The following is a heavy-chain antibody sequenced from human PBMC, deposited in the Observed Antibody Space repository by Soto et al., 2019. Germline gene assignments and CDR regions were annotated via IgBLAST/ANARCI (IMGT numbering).Heavy chain of an antibody. CDR2: ISYDGSNK. J-gene: IGHJ3*02. CDR3: AKVGSGWYAFDI. V-gene: IGHV3-30*18. CDR1: GFTFSSYG. Sequence: QVQLVESGGGVVQPGRSLRLSCAASGFTFSSYGMHWVRQAPGKGLEWVAVISYDGSNKYYADPVKGRFTISRDNSKNTLYLQMNSLRAEDTAVYYCAKVGSGWYAFDIWGQGTMVTVSS. D-gene: IGHD6-19*01.